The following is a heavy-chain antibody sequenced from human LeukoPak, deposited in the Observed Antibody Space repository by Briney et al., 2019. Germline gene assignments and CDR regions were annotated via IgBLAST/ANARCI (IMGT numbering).Heavy chain of an antibody. CDR3: ARPRYSVVWKPGAFDI. D-gene: IGHD2-21*01. CDR2: IDHGGST. CDR1: GGSFSSYY. Sequence: SETLSLTCTVSGGSFSSYYWTWIRQPPGKGLEWIGYIDHGGSTNYNPSLRSRVSISSDTSKIQFSLKLSSVTAADTAVYYCARPRYSVVWKPGAFDIWGQGTMVTVSS. V-gene: IGHV4-59*12. J-gene: IGHJ3*02.